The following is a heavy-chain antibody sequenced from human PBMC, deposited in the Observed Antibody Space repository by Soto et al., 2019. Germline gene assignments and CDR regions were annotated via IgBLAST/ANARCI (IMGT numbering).Heavy chain of an antibody. CDR2: INHSGST. J-gene: IGHJ6*02. CDR3: ARGPTPNYGSGSFIYYYGMDV. CDR1: GGSFSGYY. V-gene: IGHV4-34*01. Sequence: LSLTCAVYGGSFSGYYWSWIRQPPGKGLEWIGEINHSGSTNYNPSLKSRVTISVDTSKNQFSLKLSSVTAADTAVYYCARGPTPNYGSGSFIYYYGMDVWGQGTTVTVSS. D-gene: IGHD3-10*01.